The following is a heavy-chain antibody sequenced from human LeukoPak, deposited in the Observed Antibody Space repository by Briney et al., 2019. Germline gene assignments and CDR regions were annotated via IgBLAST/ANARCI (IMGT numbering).Heavy chain of an antibody. D-gene: IGHD3-22*01. J-gene: IGHJ4*02. V-gene: IGHV3-30-3*01. CDR3: ARDLLHDSSGY. CDR2: ISYDGSNK. CDR1: GFTFSSYA. Sequence: GGSLRLSCAASGFTFSSYAMHWVRQAPGKGLGWVAVISYDGSNKYYADSVKGRFTISRDNSKNTLYLQMNSLRAEDTAVYYCARDLLHDSSGYWGQGTLVTVSS.